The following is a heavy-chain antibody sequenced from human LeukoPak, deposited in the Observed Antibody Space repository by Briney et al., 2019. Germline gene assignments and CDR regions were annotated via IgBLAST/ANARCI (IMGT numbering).Heavy chain of an antibody. CDR1: GISVGNIW. D-gene: IGHD2-21*01. CDR3: VTGGHYFGD. Sequence: KAGGSLRLSRAAYGISVGNIWMSWVRQAPGKGPEWVAHIKSKIDGGTTDYGAPVKGRFTMSRDESRNALSLQMNSLETEDTALYYCVTGGHYFGDWGRGTLVIVSS. J-gene: IGHJ4*02. V-gene: IGHV3-15*01. CDR2: IKSKIDGGTT.